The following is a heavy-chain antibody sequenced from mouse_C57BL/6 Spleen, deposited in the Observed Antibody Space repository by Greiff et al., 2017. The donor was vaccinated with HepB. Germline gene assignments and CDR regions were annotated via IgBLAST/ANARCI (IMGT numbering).Heavy chain of an antibody. CDR3: ARCLPRAMDY. Sequence: VKLMESGAELVRPGTSVKVSCKASGYAFTNYLIEWVKQRPGQGLEWIGVINPGSGGTNYNEKFKGKATLTADKSSSTAYMQLSSLTSEDSAVYFCARCLPRAMDYWGQGTSVTVSS. V-gene: IGHV1-54*01. J-gene: IGHJ4*01. CDR1: GYAFTNYL. D-gene: IGHD6-2*01. CDR2: INPGSGGT.